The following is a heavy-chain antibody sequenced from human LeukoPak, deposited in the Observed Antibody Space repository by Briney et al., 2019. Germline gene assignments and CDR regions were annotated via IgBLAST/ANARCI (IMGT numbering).Heavy chain of an antibody. J-gene: IGHJ6*03. V-gene: IGHV3-48*04. CDR1: GFTLTNAW. Sequence: PGGSLRLSCAASGFTLTNAWMNWVRQAPGKGLEWVSYISSSGSTIYYADSVKGRFTISRDNAKNSLYLQMNSLRAEDTAVYYCARDSASDTVFGTYYYYYYMDVWGKGTTVTVSS. CDR2: ISSSGSTI. D-gene: IGHD3-10*02. CDR3: ARDSASDTVFGTYYYYYYMDV.